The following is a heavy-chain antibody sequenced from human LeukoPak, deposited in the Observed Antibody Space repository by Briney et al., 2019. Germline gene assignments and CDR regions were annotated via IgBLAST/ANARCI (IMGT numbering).Heavy chain of an antibody. CDR3: ARGQRLEQDY. CDR1: GFTFSSYS. CDR2: ISSSSSYI. J-gene: IGHJ4*02. D-gene: IGHD1/OR15-1a*01. V-gene: IGHV3-21*01. Sequence: GGPLRLSCAASGFTFSSYSMNWVRQAPGKGLEWVSSISSSSSYIYYADSVKGRFTISRDNAKNSLYLQMNSLRAEDTAVYYCARGQRLEQDYWGQGTLVTVSS.